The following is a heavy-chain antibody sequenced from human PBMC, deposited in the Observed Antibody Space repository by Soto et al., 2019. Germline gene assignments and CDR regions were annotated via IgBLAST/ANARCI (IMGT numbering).Heavy chain of an antibody. J-gene: IGHJ4*02. D-gene: IGHD6-19*01. Sequence: QVQLVQSGTEVKRPGASVKVSCKASGYTFIDYYIHWVRQAPGQGPEWMGWIHPNSGGTHYAQKFQGRVTMTRDTSISTAYMELSRLTSDDTAVYSGARGWQWLVGGDWGQGTLVIVSS. CDR3: ARGWQWLVGGD. CDR2: IHPNSGGT. CDR1: GYTFIDYY. V-gene: IGHV1-2*02.